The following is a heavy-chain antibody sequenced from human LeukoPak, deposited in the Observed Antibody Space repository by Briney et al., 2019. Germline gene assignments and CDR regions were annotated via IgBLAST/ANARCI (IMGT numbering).Heavy chain of an antibody. CDR2: IKQDGSEK. CDR3: AREHKDYDGDGYYYGY. D-gene: IGHD2-21*02. V-gene: IGHV3-7*05. CDR1: GFIFSSYW. Sequence: GSLRLSCAASGFIFSSYWMSWVRQAPGKGLEWVANIKQDGSEKYYVDSVKGRFTISRDNAKNSLYLQMNSLRAEDTAVYYCAREHKDYDGDGYYYGYWGQGTRVSVSS. J-gene: IGHJ4*02.